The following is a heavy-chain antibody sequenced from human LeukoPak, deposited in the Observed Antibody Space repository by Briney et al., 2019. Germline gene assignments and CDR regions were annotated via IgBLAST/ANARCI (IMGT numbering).Heavy chain of an antibody. CDR3: ARDYGDYVFDY. V-gene: IGHV1-46*01. CDR1: GYXFTSYY. D-gene: IGHD4-17*01. CDR2: INPDGGST. Sequence: GASVKVSCKASGYXFTSYYIRWMRQAPGQGLEWMGIINPDGGSTTYAQKFQGRVTMTRDTATSTVYMELSSLGSEDTAVYYCARDYGDYVFDYWGQGTLVTVSS. J-gene: IGHJ4*02.